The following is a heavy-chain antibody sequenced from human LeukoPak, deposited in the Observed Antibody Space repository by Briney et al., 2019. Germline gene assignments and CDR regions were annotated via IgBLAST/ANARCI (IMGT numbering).Heavy chain of an antibody. J-gene: IGHJ4*02. D-gene: IGHD6-19*01. CDR1: GYTFTSYG. CDR2: INVGNGNT. V-gene: IGHV1-3*01. Sequence: ASVKVSCKASGYTFTSYGIHWVRQAPGQRLEWMGWINVGNGNTKYSEKFQGRVTITRDTSASTAYMELSSLRSEDTAVYYCARDFAWLLNWGQGTLVTVSP. CDR3: ARDFAWLLN.